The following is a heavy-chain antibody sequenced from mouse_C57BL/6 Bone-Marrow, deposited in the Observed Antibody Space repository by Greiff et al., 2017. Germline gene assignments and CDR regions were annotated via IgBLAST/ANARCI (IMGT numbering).Heavy chain of an antibody. CDR2: IHPNSGST. V-gene: IGHV1-64*01. D-gene: IGHD2-4*01. J-gene: IGHJ4*01. CDR1: GYTFTSYW. Sequence: QVQLQQPGAELVKPGASVKLSCKASGYTFTSYWMHWVKQRPGQGLEWIGMIHPNSGSTNYNEKFKSKATLTVDKSSSTAYMQLSSLTSEDSAVYYCARGYDYVGGAMDYWGQGTSVTVSS. CDR3: ARGYDYVGGAMDY.